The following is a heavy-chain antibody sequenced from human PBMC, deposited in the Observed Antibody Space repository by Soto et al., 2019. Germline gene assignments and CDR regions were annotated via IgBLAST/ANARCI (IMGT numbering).Heavy chain of an antibody. Sequence: QVQLVQSGAEVKKPGASVKVSCKASGYTFTSYGISWVRQAPGQGLEWMGWISAYNGNTNYAQKLQGGVTMTTDTPTSTAYMELRSLRSDDTAVYYCARDWDIVVVPAAMRSYGMDVWGQGTTVTVSS. J-gene: IGHJ6*02. CDR2: ISAYNGNT. CDR1: GYTFTSYG. V-gene: IGHV1-18*01. CDR3: ARDWDIVVVPAAMRSYGMDV. D-gene: IGHD2-2*01.